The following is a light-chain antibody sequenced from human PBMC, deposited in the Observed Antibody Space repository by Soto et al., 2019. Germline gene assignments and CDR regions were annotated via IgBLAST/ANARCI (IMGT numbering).Light chain of an antibody. Sequence: QSVLTQPLSVSGSPGQSVTISCTGTSSDVGGYDYVSWYQLHPGKAPKLMVFEVSNRPSGVSYRFSGSKSGNTASLTISGLQAEDEADYFCSSSSISTDYLFGNGTKVTVL. CDR3: SSSSISTDYL. CDR2: EVS. CDR1: SSDVGGYDY. V-gene: IGLV2-14*01. J-gene: IGLJ1*01.